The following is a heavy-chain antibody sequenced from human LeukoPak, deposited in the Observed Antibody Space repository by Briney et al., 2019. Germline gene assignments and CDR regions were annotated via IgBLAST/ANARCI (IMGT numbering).Heavy chain of an antibody. V-gene: IGHV1-69-2*01. D-gene: IGHD1-20*01. J-gene: IGHJ6*02. CDR1: GYTFTDYY. CDR3: ATGLSFITGTTGNYYYYDMDV. Sequence: ASVKISCKVSGYTFTDYYMHWVQQAPGKGLEWMGLVDPEDGETIYAERFQGRVTITADTSTDTAYMELSSLRSEDTAVYYCATGLSFITGTTGNYYYYDMDVWGQGTTVTVSS. CDR2: VDPEDGET.